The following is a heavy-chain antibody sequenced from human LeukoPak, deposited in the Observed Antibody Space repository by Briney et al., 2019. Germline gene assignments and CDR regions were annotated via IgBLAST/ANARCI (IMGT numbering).Heavy chain of an antibody. Sequence: PGGSLRLSCAASGFTFSSYAMSWVRQAPGKGLEWVSEVSGSGGSTYYADSVKGRFTISKDKSQNTVWLQMNSLRAEDTAVYYCAKGAGYYGSGSYTLDSWGQGTLVTVSS. CDR3: AKGAGYYGSGSYTLDS. D-gene: IGHD3-10*01. CDR1: GFTFSSYA. CDR2: VSGSGGST. V-gene: IGHV3-23*01. J-gene: IGHJ4*02.